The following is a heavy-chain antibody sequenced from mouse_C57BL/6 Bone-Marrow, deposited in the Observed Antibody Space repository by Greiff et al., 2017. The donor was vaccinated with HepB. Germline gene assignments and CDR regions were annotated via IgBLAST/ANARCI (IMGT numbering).Heavy chain of an antibody. CDR1: GFTFSSYA. J-gene: IGHJ4*01. D-gene: IGHD2-4*01. V-gene: IGHV5-4*01. CDR3: AREKMITYAMDY. Sequence: EVQLMESGGGLVKPGGSLKLSCAASGFTFSSYAMSWVRQTPEKRLEWVATISDGGSYTYYPDNVKGRFTISRDNAKNNLYLQMSHLKSEDTAMYYCAREKMITYAMDYWGQGTSVTVSS. CDR2: ISDGGSYT.